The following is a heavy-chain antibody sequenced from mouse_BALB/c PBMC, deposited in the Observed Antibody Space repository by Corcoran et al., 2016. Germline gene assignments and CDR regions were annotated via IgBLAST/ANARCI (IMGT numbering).Heavy chain of an antibody. CDR2: ILPGIGST. Sequence: QVQLQQSGAELMKPGASVKISCKATGYTFSSYWIEWVKQSHGNGLEWIGEILPGIGSTNYNEKFKGKATFTADTSSNTAYMQLSSLTSEDSAVYYCARSCAGSYDWYFDFWGAGTTVTVSS. V-gene: IGHV1-9*01. D-gene: IGHD1-1*02. CDR1: GYTFSSYW. CDR3: ARSCAGSYDWYFDF. J-gene: IGHJ1*01.